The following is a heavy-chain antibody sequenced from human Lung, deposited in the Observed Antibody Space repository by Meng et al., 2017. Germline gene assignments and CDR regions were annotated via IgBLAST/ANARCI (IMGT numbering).Heavy chain of an antibody. CDR1: GYIFTRYG. CDR3: ARAEEEYCSGGSCPNFDF. CDR2: ISGYNGNT. J-gene: IGHJ4*02. D-gene: IGHD2-15*01. V-gene: IGHV1-18*01. Sequence: QVQLVQSGGEVKKQGASVKVACKASGYIFTRYGITWVRQAPGQGLEWMGWISGYNGNTNYAQKLQGRVTMTTDTSTSTAYMELRSLRSDDTAVYYCARAEEEYCSGGSCPNFDFWGQGTLVTVSS.